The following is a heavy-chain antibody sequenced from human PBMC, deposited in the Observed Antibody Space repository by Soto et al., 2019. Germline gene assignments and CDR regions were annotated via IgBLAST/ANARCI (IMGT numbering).Heavy chain of an antibody. V-gene: IGHV3-33*01. CDR1: GFTFSSYG. D-gene: IGHD5-18*01. CDR3: ARDDVDSYGYPAGY. J-gene: IGHJ4*02. Sequence: GGSLRLSCAASGFTFSSYGVHWVRQAPGKGLEWVAVIWYDGSNKYYADSVKGRFTISRDNSKNTLYLQMNSLRAEDTAVYYCARDDVDSYGYPAGYWGQGTLVTVSS. CDR2: IWYDGSNK.